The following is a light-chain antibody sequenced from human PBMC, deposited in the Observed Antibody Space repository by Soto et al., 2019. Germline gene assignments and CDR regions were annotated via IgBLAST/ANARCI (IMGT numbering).Light chain of an antibody. CDR2: DVS. J-gene: IGLJ2*01. V-gene: IGLV2-14*03. CDR1: SSDVGGYNY. CDR3: SSYTSSSTLV. Sequence: QSALTQPASVSGSPGQSITISCTGTSSDVGGYNYVSWYQQHPGKAPKLIIYDVSNRPSGVSIRFSGSKSGNTASLTISGLQAEDEADYYCSSYTSSSTLVFGGGTKLTVL.